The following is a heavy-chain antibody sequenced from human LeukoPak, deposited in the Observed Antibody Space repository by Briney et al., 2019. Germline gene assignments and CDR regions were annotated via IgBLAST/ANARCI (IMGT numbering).Heavy chain of an antibody. CDR1: GFXFNDYA. V-gene: IGHV3-43*02. Sequence: GGSLRLSCTASGFXFNDYAMHWVRQAPGKGLQWVSLISGDGGSTFYADSVRGRFTISRDNSKNSLYLQMSGLRTEDTAIYYCAKDSATITGSYSYNWFDFWGQGNLVTVSS. CDR2: ISGDGGST. CDR3: AKDSATITGSYSYNWFDF. D-gene: IGHD5-12*01. J-gene: IGHJ5*01.